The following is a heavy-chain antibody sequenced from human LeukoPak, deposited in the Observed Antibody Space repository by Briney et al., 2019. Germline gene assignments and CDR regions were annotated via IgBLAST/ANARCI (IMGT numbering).Heavy chain of an antibody. Sequence: GGSLRLSCAASGFTFSSYGMHWVRQAPGKGLEWVAVISYDGSNKYYADSVKGRFTISRDNSKNTLYLQMNSLGAEDTAVYYCARTAANDAFDIWGQGTLVTVSS. D-gene: IGHD2-15*01. J-gene: IGHJ3*02. CDR3: ARTAANDAFDI. CDR1: GFTFSSYG. CDR2: ISYDGSNK. V-gene: IGHV3-30*03.